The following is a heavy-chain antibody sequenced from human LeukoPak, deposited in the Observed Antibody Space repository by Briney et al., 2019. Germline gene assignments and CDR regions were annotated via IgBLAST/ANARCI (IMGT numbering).Heavy chain of an antibody. CDR3: ARASSDGVVPAATSFDC. V-gene: IGHV3-66*01. J-gene: IGHJ4*02. CDR1: GLIVSGDY. D-gene: IGHD2-2*01. Sequence: GGSLRLSCAASGLIVSGDYITWVRQAPGKGLEWVSVIYSGGTTYYADSVRGRFTISRDNSKNIWYLQMNSLRAEDTAVYYCARASSDGVVPAATSFDCWGQGTLVTVSS. CDR2: IYSGGTT.